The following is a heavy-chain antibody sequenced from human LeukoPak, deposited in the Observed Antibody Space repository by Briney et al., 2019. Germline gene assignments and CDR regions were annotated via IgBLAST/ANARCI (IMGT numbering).Heavy chain of an antibody. D-gene: IGHD2-2*01. CDR1: GFTFSSYS. J-gene: IGHJ4*02. CDR3: ARSGKVVPAAQSDY. Sequence: GGSLRLSCAASGFTFSSYSMNWVRQAPGKGLEWVSSISSSSSYIYYADSVKGRFTISRDNAKNSLYLQMNSLRAEDTAVYYCARSGKVVPAAQSDYWGQGTLVTVSS. V-gene: IGHV3-21*01. CDR2: ISSSSSYI.